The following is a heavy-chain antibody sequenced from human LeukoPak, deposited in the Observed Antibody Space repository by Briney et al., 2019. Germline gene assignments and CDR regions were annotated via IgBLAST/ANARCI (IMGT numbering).Heavy chain of an antibody. CDR2: IWNDGTNK. D-gene: IGHD3-22*01. Sequence: GGSLRLSCAASGFTFSSYGMHWVRQAPAKGLEWVTVIWNDGTNKYYADSVKGRFSISRDNSKNTLYLQMNSLRAEDTAVYYCARDYYGSNGYGRVLDYWGQGTLVTVSS. V-gene: IGHV3-33*01. CDR1: GFTFSSYG. J-gene: IGHJ4*02. CDR3: ARDYYGSNGYGRVLDY.